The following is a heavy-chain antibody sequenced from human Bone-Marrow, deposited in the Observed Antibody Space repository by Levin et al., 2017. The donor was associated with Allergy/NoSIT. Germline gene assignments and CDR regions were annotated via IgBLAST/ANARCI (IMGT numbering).Heavy chain of an antibody. CDR1: GGTFRSYS. V-gene: IGHV1-69*13. J-gene: IGHJ2*01. CDR2: IIPIFGTT. D-gene: IGHD2-15*01. Sequence: SVKVSCKASGGTFRSYSISWLRQAPGQGLKWMGGIIPIFGTTYYADDFQGRVTITADESSGTAYMELNTLRSEDTAIYYCARDVEGLGYCPYSTCNWFFDLWGRGTLLTVSS. CDR3: ARDVEGLGYCPYSTCNWFFDL.